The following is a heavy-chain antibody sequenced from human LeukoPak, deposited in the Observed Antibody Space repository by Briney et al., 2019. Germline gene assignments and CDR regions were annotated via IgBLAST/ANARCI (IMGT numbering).Heavy chain of an antibody. CDR3: ASPRGFSYGYLDN. V-gene: IGHV4-39*01. CDR2: IYYSKNT. D-gene: IGHD5-18*01. J-gene: IGHJ4*02. CDR1: GGSISSSNAY. Sequence: SETLSLTCTVSGGSISSSNAYWGWIRQPPGKGLEWIGSIYYSKNTYYNPSLKSRVTISADTSKNQFSLTLGSVSATDTAVYYCASPRGFSYGYLDNWGQGTLVTVSS.